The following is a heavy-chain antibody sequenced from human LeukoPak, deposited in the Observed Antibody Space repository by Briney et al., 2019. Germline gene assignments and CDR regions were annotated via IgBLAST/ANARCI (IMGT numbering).Heavy chain of an antibody. CDR2: IWYDGSNK. Sequence: PGRSLRLSCAASGFAFSYYGMHWVRQAPGKGLEWVAVIWYDGSNKYYADSVKGRFTISRDNSKNTLYPQMNSLRAEDTAVYYCARSFSIHLEWLLSDYWGQGTLVTVSS. CDR3: ARSFSIHLEWLLSDY. CDR1: GFAFSYYG. J-gene: IGHJ4*02. V-gene: IGHV3-33*08. D-gene: IGHD3-3*01.